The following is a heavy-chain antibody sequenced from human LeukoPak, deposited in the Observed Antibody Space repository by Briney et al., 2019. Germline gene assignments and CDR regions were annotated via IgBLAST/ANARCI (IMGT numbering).Heavy chain of an antibody. D-gene: IGHD6-6*01. CDR1: GGSISSSSYY. J-gene: IGHJ6*03. CDR3: ARQRGSSWDYYYYYYMDV. Sequence: SETLSLTCTVSGGSISSSSYYWGWIRQPPGKGLKWIGSIYYSGSTYYNPSLKSRVTISVDTSKNQFSLKLSSVTAADTAVYYCARQRGSSWDYYYYYYMDVWGKGTTVTVSS. CDR2: IYYSGST. V-gene: IGHV4-39*01.